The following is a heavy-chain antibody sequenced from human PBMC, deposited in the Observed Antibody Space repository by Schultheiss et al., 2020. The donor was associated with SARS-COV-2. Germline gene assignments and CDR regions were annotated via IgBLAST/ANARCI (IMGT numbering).Heavy chain of an antibody. CDR3: ARGGAPAAIPFDY. CDR1: GFTLSNYA. J-gene: IGHJ4*02. D-gene: IGHD2-2*02. CDR2: INHSGST. Sequence: GSLRLSCAASGFTLSNYAMSWVRQAPGKGLEWIGEINHSGSTNYNPSLKSRVTISVDTSKNQFSLKLSSVTAADTAVYYCARGGAPAAIPFDYWGQGTLVTVS. V-gene: IGHV4-34*01.